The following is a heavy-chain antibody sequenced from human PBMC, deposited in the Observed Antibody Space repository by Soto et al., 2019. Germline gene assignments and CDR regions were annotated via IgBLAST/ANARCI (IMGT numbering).Heavy chain of an antibody. J-gene: IGHJ6*04. CDR3: GREKDFSGGSSPGGGAEDLRYYGMDV. Sequence: PSETLSLTCTVSGGSISSYYWSWIRQPPGKGLEWIGFIFYSGSTSYNPSLKSRVTISIDTSEYQFSLKLNSVTAADTAVYYCGREKDFSGGSSPGGGAEDLRYYGMDVWGKGTRVTVPS. CDR2: IFYSGST. D-gene: IGHD2-15*01. CDR1: GGSISSYY. V-gene: IGHV4-59*01.